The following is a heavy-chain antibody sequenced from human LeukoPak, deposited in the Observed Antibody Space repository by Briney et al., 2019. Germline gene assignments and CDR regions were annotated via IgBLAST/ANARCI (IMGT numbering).Heavy chain of an antibody. D-gene: IGHD3-16*01. V-gene: IGHV1-46*03. CDR3: ARGGRIMITFGGVLGMDV. CDR2: INPSGGST. J-gene: IGHJ6*04. CDR1: GYTFTSYY. Sequence: ASVKVSCKASGYTFTSYYMHWVRQAPGQGLEWMGIINPSGGSTSYAQKFQGRVTMTRDTSTSTVYMELSSLRSEDTAVYYCARGGRIMITFGGVLGMDVWGKGTTVTISS.